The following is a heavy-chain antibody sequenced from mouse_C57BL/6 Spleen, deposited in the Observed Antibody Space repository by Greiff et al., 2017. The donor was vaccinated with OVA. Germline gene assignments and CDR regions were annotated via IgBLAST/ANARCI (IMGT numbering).Heavy chain of an antibody. J-gene: IGHJ1*03. D-gene: IGHD1-1*01. Sequence: QVQLQQSGAELVKPGASVKLSCKASGYTFTSYWMHWVKQRPGQGLEWIGMIHPNSGSTNYNEKFKSKATLTVDKSSSTAYMQLSSLTSEDSAVYYCARLVHYGSLWYFDVWGTGTSVTVSS. CDR3: ARLVHYGSLWYFDV. CDR1: GYTFTSYW. CDR2: IHPNSGST. V-gene: IGHV1-64*01.